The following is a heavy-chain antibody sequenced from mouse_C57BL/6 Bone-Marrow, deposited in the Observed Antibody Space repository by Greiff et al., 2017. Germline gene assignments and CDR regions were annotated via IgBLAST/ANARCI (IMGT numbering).Heavy chain of an antibody. V-gene: IGHV1-5*01. J-gene: IGHJ3*01. CDR3: TSGGAHYYGSRPGIAY. Sequence: EVQLQQSGTVLARPGASVKMSCKTSGYTFTSYWMHWVKQRPGQGLEWIGAIYPGNSDTSYNQKFKGKAKLTAVTSASTAYMELSSLTNEDSAVYYCTSGGAHYYGSRPGIAYWGQGTLVTVSA. CDR2: IYPGNSDT. CDR1: GYTFTSYW. D-gene: IGHD1-1*01.